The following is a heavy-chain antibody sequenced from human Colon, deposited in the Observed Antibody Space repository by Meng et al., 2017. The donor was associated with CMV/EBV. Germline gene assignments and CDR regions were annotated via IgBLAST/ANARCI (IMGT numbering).Heavy chain of an antibody. V-gene: IGHV1-2*02. D-gene: IGHD3-3*01. CDR2: INPYSGDT. J-gene: IGHJ4*02. Sequence: QVPLMQSGGEMREPGASVKVSCKASGYTFTGYLIHWVRQAPGQGLEWMGWINPYSGDTIYAQKFEVGVTMTRDASITTAYLELSSLKSDDTAVYYCGTFGGDFDYWGQGTLVTVSS. CDR3: GTFGGDFDY. CDR1: GYTFTGYL.